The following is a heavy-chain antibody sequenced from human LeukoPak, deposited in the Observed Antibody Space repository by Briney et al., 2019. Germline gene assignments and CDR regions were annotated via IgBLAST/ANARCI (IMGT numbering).Heavy chain of an antibody. CDR1: GYTLTELS. J-gene: IGHJ3*02. D-gene: IGHD3-22*01. CDR3: ATEGRRYDSSGHAFDI. V-gene: IGHV1-24*01. Sequence: ASVKVSCKVSGYTLTELSMHWVRQAPGKGLEWMGGFDPEDGETIYAQKFQGRVTMTKDTSTDTAYMELSSLRSEDTAVYYCATEGRRYDSSGHAFDIWGQGTMVTVSS. CDR2: FDPEDGET.